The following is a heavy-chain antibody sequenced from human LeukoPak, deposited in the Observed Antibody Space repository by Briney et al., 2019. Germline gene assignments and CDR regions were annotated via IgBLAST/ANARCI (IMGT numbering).Heavy chain of an antibody. J-gene: IGHJ3*02. CDR1: GDSISKYY. CDR3: VRLQPNTGEWAFDI. V-gene: IGHV4-59*01. Sequence: SETLSLTCTVSGDSISKYYWSWIRQPPGEGLERIGYISNGGTTKYNPSLKSRVTISVDTSNNQLSLRLSSVTAADTAVYHCVRLQPNTGEWAFDIWGQGTMVSVSS. D-gene: IGHD1-1*01. CDR2: ISNGGTT.